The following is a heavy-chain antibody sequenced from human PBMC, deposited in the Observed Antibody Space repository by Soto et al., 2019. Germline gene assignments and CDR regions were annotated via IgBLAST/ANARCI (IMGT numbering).Heavy chain of an antibody. V-gene: IGHV4-61*01. D-gene: IGHD4-17*01. CDR1: GGSVSSGSYY. CDR3: ATDTVTTTLDY. CDR2: IYYSGST. Sequence: PSETLSLTCTVSGGSVSSGSYYWSWIRQPPGKGLEWIGYIYYSGSTNYNPSLKSRVTISVDTSKNQFSLKLSSVTAADTAVYYCATDTVTTTLDYWGQGTLVTVSS. J-gene: IGHJ4*02.